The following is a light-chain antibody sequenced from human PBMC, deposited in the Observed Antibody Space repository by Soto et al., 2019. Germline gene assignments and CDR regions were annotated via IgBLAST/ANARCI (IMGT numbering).Light chain of an antibody. CDR1: QSLVYSDGNTY. CDR3: LQGTHWPPVT. Sequence: DVEITQSPLSLPVTLGQPASISCRSSQSLVYSDGNTYLSWFQLRPGQSPRRLIYKVSNRDSGVPDRFSGSGSGTDFTLKISRVEADDVGVYYCLQGTHWPPVTFGQGTKVEIK. J-gene: IGKJ1*01. V-gene: IGKV2-30*01. CDR2: KVS.